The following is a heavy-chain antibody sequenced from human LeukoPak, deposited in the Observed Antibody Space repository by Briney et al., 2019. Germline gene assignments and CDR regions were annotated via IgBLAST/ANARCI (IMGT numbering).Heavy chain of an antibody. CDR3: ARARLHSTINWFDP. D-gene: IGHD6-13*01. CDR2: VIPIFGTT. CDR1: GGTFSSYA. Sequence: GASVKVSCKASGGTFSSYAISWVRQAPGQGLEWEGVVIPIFGTTNYAQKFQGRVTITADESTSTAYMELSSLRSEDTAVYYCARARLHSTINWFDPWGQGTLVTVSS. J-gene: IGHJ5*02. V-gene: IGHV1-69*01.